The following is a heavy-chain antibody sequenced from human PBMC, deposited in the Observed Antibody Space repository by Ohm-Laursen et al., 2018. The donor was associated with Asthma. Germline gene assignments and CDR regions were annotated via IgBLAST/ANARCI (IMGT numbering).Heavy chain of an antibody. CDR3: ARDPSGGKRGHFDY. CDR1: GYTFTSYA. J-gene: IGHJ4*02. D-gene: IGHD4-23*01. V-gene: IGHV1-3*01. CDR2: INAGNGNT. Sequence: DSVKVSCKASGYTFTSYAMHWVRQAPGQRLEWMGWINAGNGNTKYSQKFQGRVTITRDTSASTAYMELSSLRSEDTAVYYCARDPSGGKRGHFDYWGQGTLVTVSS.